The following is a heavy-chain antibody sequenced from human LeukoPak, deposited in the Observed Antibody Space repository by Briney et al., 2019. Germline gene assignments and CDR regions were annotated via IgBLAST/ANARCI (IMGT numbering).Heavy chain of an antibody. Sequence: SETLSLTCTASGVSISSYYWSWVRQPPGKGLEWIGYIYYSGSTNYNPSLNTRVTISVDTSKNQFSLKLSSVTAADTAVYYCARHRRIIRSPFDYWSQGTLVTVSS. CDR3: ARHRRIIRSPFDY. CDR1: GVSISSYY. V-gene: IGHV4-59*08. D-gene: IGHD3-16*01. J-gene: IGHJ4*02. CDR2: IYYSGST.